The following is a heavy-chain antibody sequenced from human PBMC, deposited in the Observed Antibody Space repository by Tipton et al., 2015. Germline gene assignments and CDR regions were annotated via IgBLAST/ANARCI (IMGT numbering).Heavy chain of an antibody. CDR2: ISGSGGST. Sequence: SLRLSCAASGFTFSDYDMNWIRQAPGKGLEWVSAISGSGGSTYYADSVKGRFTISRDNSKNTLHLQMNSLRAEDTAVYYCAKETSYYYGLDVWGQGTTVTVSS. CDR1: GFTFSDYD. CDR3: AKETSYYYGLDV. J-gene: IGHJ6*02. V-gene: IGHV3-23*01.